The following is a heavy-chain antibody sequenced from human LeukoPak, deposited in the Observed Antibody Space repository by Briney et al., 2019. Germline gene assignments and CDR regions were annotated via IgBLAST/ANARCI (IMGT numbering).Heavy chain of an antibody. D-gene: IGHD6-19*01. CDR2: ISGSGGST. CDR3: ARDLYSSGWLLFDY. Sequence: GGSLRLSCAASGFTFSTYGMNWVRQAPGKGLEWVSAISGSGGSTYYADSVKGRFTVSRDNSKNTLYLQMNSLRAEDTAVYYCARDLYSSGWLLFDYWGQGTLVTVSS. V-gene: IGHV3-23*01. CDR1: GFTFSTYG. J-gene: IGHJ4*02.